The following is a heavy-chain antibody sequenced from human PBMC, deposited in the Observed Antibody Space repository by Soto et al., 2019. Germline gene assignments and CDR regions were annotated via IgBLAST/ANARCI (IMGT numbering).Heavy chain of an antibody. CDR3: ARVVDSGAPASDY. J-gene: IGHJ4*02. CDR2: ISSSSSYI. Sequence: EVQLVESGGGLVKPGGSLRLSCAASGFTFSSYSMNWVRQAPGKGLEWVSSISSSSSYIYYADSVKGRFTISRDNAKNSLYLQMNSLRAEDTAVYYCARVVDSGAPASDYWGQGTLVTVSS. CDR1: GFTFSSYS. D-gene: IGHD4-17*01. V-gene: IGHV3-21*01.